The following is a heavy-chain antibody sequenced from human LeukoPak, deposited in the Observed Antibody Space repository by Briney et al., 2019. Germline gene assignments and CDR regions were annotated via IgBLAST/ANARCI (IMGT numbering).Heavy chain of an antibody. Sequence: KGGESLKISCKVSGYSFTGYWIGWVRRMPGKGLEWMGIIYPGDSDTRYSPSFQGQVTISADRSINTAYLQWSSLKASDTAMYYCARLIGGGPNYYGMDVWGQGTTVTVPS. V-gene: IGHV5-51*01. CDR1: GYSFTGYW. D-gene: IGHD3-10*01. J-gene: IGHJ6*02. CDR2: IYPGDSDT. CDR3: ARLIGGGPNYYGMDV.